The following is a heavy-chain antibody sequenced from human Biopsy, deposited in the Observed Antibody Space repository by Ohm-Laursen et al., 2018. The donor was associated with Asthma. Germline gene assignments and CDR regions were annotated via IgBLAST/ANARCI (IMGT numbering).Heavy chain of an antibody. V-gene: IGHV1-69*13. CDR1: GDSFNNFA. J-gene: IGHJ5*02. CDR2: LIPVLGTP. Sequence: GASVKVSCKASGDSFNNFAISWVRQAPGQGLEWMGGLIPVLGTPDHAQMFEGRVTITADESTSTAYMELSRLRSDDTALYYCARGQKSPGDRWFDPWGQGTLVTVSS. CDR3: ARGQKSPGDRWFDP. D-gene: IGHD7-27*01.